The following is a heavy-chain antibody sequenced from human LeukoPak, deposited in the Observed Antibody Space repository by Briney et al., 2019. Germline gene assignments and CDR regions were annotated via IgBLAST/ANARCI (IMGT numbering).Heavy chain of an antibody. V-gene: IGHV1-46*01. D-gene: IGHD6-13*01. CDR2: INPSGGST. J-gene: IGHJ5*02. Sequence: ASVKVSCKASGYTFTSYDINWVRQATGQGLEWMGIINPSGGSTSYAQKFQGRVTMTRDMSTSTVYMELSSLRSEDTAVYYCARVTRYSSNWFDPWGQGTLVTVSS. CDR1: GYTFTSYD. CDR3: ARVTRYSSNWFDP.